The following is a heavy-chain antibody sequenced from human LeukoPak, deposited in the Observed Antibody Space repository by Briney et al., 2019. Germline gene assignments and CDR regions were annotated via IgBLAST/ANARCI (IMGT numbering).Heavy chain of an antibody. V-gene: IGHV3-20*04. J-gene: IGHJ4*02. CDR3: ARGRAAAGSYYFDY. CDR2: INWNGGST. D-gene: IGHD6-13*01. CDR1: GSTFDDYG. Sequence: PGGSLRLSXAASGSTFDDYGMSWVRQAPGKGLEWDSGINWNGGSTGYADSVKGRFTISRDNAKNSLYLQMNSLRAEDTALYYCARGRAAAGSYYFDYWGQGTLVTVSS.